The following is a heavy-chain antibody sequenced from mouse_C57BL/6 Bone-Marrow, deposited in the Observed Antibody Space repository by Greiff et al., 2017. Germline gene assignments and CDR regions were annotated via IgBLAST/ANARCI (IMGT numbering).Heavy chain of an antibody. Sequence: VQLQQPGAELVKPGASVKMSCKASGYTFTSYWITWVKQRPGQGLEWIGDIYPGSGSTNYNEKFKSKATLTVDTSSSTASMQLSSLTSEDSAVYYCAREERLRRYFDVWGTGTTVTVSS. CDR2: IYPGSGST. CDR3: AREERLRRYFDV. V-gene: IGHV1-55*01. J-gene: IGHJ1*03. CDR1: GYTFTSYW. D-gene: IGHD2-2*01.